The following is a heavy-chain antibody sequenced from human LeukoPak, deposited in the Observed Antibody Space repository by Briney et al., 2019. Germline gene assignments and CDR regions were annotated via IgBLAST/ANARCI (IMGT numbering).Heavy chain of an antibody. Sequence: SGGSLRLSCAASGFTFSSYEMNWVRQAPGKGLEWVSYISSNGSTIYYADSVKGRFTISRDNAKNSLYLQMNSLRAEDTAVYYCARDNPYTGCSSSWDYFDYWGQGTLVTVSS. CDR1: GFTFSSYE. CDR3: ARDNPYTGCSSSWDYFDY. D-gene: IGHD6-13*01. J-gene: IGHJ4*02. V-gene: IGHV3-48*03. CDR2: ISSNGSTI.